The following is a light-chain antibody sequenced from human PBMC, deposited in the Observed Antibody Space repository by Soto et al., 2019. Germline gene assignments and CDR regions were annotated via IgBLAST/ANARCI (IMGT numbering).Light chain of an antibody. J-gene: IGLJ1*01. CDR1: SSDVGGYKY. V-gene: IGLV2-8*01. CDR2: GVS. Sequence: QSALTQPPSASGSPGQSVTISCTGTSSDVGGYKYVSWYQQHPGKVPKLMIYGVSKRPSGVPDRFSGSKSGNTASLTVSGLQAEDEADYYCSSYAGSNIDYVFGTGTKVTVL. CDR3: SSYAGSNIDYV.